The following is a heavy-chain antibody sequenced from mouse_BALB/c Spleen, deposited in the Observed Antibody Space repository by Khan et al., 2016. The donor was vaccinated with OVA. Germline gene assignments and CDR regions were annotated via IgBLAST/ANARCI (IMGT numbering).Heavy chain of an antibody. CDR1: GYTFIDYV. J-gene: IGHJ4*01. V-gene: IGHV1S136*01. CDR2: IYPYNDDT. CDR3: ARSATDYYTVDY. Sequence: VQLQQSGPELVKPGASVKMSCKASGYTFIDYVIHWVKQQPGQGLEWIGYIYPYNDDTESTEKFKGKATLTLDKSSNTAYMDLSSLTSADSAVYYWARSATDYYTVDYWGQGTSVTVSP. D-gene: IGHD1-1*01.